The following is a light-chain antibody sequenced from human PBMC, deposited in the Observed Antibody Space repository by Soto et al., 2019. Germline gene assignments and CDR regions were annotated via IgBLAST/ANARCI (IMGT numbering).Light chain of an antibody. CDR3: QQYNNWPIT. Sequence: EIVMTQSPATLSVSAGERATLSCRASQSVSRNLAWYQQKPGQAPRLLIYDASTMATGTPARFSGSGSGTKFTLSISSLQSEDFAVYYCQQYNNWPITFGQGTRLDIK. V-gene: IGKV3D-15*01. J-gene: IGKJ5*01. CDR1: QSVSRN. CDR2: DAS.